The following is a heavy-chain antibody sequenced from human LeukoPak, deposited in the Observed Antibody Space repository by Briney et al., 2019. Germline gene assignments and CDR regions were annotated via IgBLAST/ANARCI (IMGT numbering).Heavy chain of an antibody. D-gene: IGHD3-22*01. Sequence: ASVKVSCKASGYTFTSYGISWVRQAPGQGLEWMGWISAYNGNTNYAQKLQGRVTMATDTSTSTAYMELRSLRSDDTAVYYCARVDDSSGYYYGYYFDYWGQGTLVTVSS. V-gene: IGHV1-18*01. CDR3: ARVDDSSGYYYGYYFDY. CDR1: GYTFTSYG. J-gene: IGHJ4*02. CDR2: ISAYNGNT.